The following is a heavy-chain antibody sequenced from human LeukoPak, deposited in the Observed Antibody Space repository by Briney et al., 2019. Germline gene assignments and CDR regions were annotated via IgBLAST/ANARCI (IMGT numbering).Heavy chain of an antibody. CDR2: ISSSSTYK. CDR3: ARETIGAIFGVVIRNDAFDI. J-gene: IGHJ3*02. D-gene: IGHD3-3*01. Sequence: KPGGSLRLSCAAAGFTFSRYSMNWVRQAPGKGLEWVSSISSSSTYKYYADSLKGRFTISRDNAKNSLYLQMNSLRAEDTPLYYCARETIGAIFGVVIRNDAFDIWGQGTMVTVSS. CDR1: GFTFSRYS. V-gene: IGHV3-21*01.